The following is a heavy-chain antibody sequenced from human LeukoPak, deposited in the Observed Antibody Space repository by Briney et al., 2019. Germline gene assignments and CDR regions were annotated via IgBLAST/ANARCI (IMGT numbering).Heavy chain of an antibody. CDR1: GGTFSSYA. V-gene: IGHV1-69*05. D-gene: IGHD6-19*01. CDR2: VIPIFGAP. J-gene: IGHJ5*02. CDR3: ARDLRIASSGDWFDP. Sequence: SVKVSCKASGGTFSSYAINWVRQAAGQGLEWMGGVIPIFGAPNYAHRFQGRLTITTDESTRTAYMNLTSLRSEDTAVYYCARDLRIASSGDWFDPWGQGTLVTVSS.